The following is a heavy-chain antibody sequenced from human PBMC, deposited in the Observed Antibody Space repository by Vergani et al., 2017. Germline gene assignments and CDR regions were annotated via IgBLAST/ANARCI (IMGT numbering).Heavy chain of an antibody. V-gene: IGHV1-2*02. CDR3: AREPGVGAARDPEYYFDY. Sequence: QVQLVQSGAEVKKPGASVKVSCKASGYTFTGYYMHWVRQAPGQGLEWMGWINPNSGGTNYAQKFQGRVTMTRDTSISTAYMELSSLRSEDTAVYYCAREPGVGAARDPEYYFDYWGQGTLVTVSS. J-gene: IGHJ4*02. CDR1: GYTFTGYY. CDR2: INPNSGGT. D-gene: IGHD6-6*01.